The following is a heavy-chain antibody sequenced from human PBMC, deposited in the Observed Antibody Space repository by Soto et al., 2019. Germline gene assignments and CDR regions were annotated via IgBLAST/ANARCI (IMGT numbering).Heavy chain of an antibody. J-gene: IGHJ5*02. CDR1: GASVSSYY. Sequence: QVQLQQSGPGLVRPSETLSLSCSVSGASVSSYYWSWVRQPPGKGLEWIGYIYYIGAYNYNPSLKSRVTISVDTSKIQFSLKLTSVTAADTAVYYCARTPETRDGLDPWGQGTLVTVSS. D-gene: IGHD1-7*01. V-gene: IGHV4-59*02. CDR3: ARTPETRDGLDP. CDR2: IYYIGAY.